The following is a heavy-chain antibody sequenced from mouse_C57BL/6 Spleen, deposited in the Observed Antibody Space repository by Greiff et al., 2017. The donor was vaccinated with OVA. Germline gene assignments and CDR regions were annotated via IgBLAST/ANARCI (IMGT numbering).Heavy chain of an antibody. V-gene: IGHV1-76*01. J-gene: IGHJ3*01. Sequence: VKLMESGAELVRPGASVKLSCKASGYTFTDYYINWVKQRPGQGLEWIARIYPGSGNTYYNEKFKGKATLTAEKSSSTAYMQLSSLTSEDSAVYFCARGDYDYDGGFAYWGQGTLVTVSA. CDR2: IYPGSGNT. CDR1: GYTFTDYY. CDR3: ARGDYDYDGGFAY. D-gene: IGHD2-4*01.